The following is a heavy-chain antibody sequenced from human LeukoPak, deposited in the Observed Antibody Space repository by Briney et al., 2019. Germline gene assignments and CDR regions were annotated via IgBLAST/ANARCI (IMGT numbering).Heavy chain of an antibody. V-gene: IGHV4-59*05. D-gene: IGHD2-2*01. CDR2: IYYSGST. J-gene: IGHJ6*02. CDR1: GGSISSYY. Sequence: SETLSLTCTVSGGSISSYYWSWIRQPPGKGLEWIGSIYYSGSTYYNPSLKSRVTISVDTSKNQFSLKLSSVTAADTAVYYCARQVVVPAAIGYYYYYGMDVWGQGTTVTVSS. CDR3: ARQVVVPAAIGYYYYYGMDV.